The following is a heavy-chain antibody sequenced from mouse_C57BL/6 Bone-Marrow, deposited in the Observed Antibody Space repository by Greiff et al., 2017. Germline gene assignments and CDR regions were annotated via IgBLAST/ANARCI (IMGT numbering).Heavy chain of an antibody. J-gene: IGHJ4*01. CDR2: IDPENGDT. CDR3: FYIQLRPDYAMDY. Sequence: VQLKESGAELVRPGASVKLSCTASGFNIKDDYMHWVKQRPEQGLEWIGWIDPENGDTEYASKFQGKATITADTSSNTAYLQLSSLTSEDTAVYYCFYIQLRPDYAMDYWGQGTSVTVSS. V-gene: IGHV14-4*01. D-gene: IGHD3-2*02. CDR1: GFNIKDDY.